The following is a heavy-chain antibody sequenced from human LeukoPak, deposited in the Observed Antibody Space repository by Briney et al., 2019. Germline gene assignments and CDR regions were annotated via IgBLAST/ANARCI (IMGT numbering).Heavy chain of an antibody. J-gene: IGHJ6*03. CDR2: IYHSGST. Sequence: SETLSLTCTVSGYSISSGYYWGWIRQPPGKGLEWIGSIYHSGSTYYNPSLKSRVTISVDTSKNQFSLKLSSVTAADTAVYYCARVTNTQKFYYYMDVWGKGTTVTVSS. CDR3: ARVTNTQKFYYYMDV. V-gene: IGHV4-38-2*02. CDR1: GYSISSGYY.